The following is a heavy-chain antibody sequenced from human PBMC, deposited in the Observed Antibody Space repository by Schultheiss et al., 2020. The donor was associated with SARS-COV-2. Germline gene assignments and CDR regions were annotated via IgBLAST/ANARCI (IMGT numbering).Heavy chain of an antibody. Sequence: SVKVSCKASGYTFTSYGISWVRQAPGQGLEWMGGIIPIFGTPNYTEKFQGRVTITADESTNTAYMELSSLRSEDTAMYYCARDRNVYSSSSKWFDPWGQGTLVTVSS. J-gene: IGHJ5*02. CDR1: GYTFTSYG. CDR2: IIPIFGTP. V-gene: IGHV1-69*13. D-gene: IGHD6-6*01. CDR3: ARDRNVYSSSSKWFDP.